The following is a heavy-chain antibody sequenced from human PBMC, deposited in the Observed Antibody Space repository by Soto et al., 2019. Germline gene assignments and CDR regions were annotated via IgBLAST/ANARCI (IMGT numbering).Heavy chain of an antibody. J-gene: IGHJ5*02. CDR3: ARETYSSGWYYWFDP. CDR1: GGSISTYY. Sequence: SETLSLTCTVSGGSISTYYWSWIRQPPGKGLEWIGYIYYSGSTNYNPSLKSRVTISLDTSKNQISLRLSSVTAADTAVYYCARETYSSGWYYWFDPWGQGTLVTVS. V-gene: IGHV4-59*01. CDR2: IYYSGST. D-gene: IGHD6-19*01.